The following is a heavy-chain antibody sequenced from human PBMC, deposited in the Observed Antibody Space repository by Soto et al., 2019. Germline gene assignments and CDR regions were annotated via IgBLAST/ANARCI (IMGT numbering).Heavy chain of an antibody. CDR2: IYYSGST. D-gene: IGHD3-3*01. CDR1: GGSISSYY. J-gene: IGHJ4*02. CDR3: ARGGQDFWSGPFDY. Sequence: SETLSLTCTVSGGSISSYYWSWIRPPPGKGLEWIGYIYYSGSTNYNPSLKSRITMSADTSRNQFSLKLNSVTAADTAVYYCARGGQDFWSGPFDYWGQGALVTVSS. V-gene: IGHV4-59*12.